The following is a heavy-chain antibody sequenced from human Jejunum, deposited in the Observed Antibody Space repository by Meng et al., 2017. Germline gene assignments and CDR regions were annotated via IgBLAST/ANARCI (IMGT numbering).Heavy chain of an antibody. CDR1: GFTFSRFG. Sequence: GESLKISCAASGFTFSRFGMHWVRQAPGKGLEWLAVVWFDGSKAYYVDSVTGRFTVSRDNSKNMLYLQMNSLRAEDTAVYYCASDDGRNSAAFWGQGTRVTGAS. CDR2: VWFDGSKA. J-gene: IGHJ4*02. CDR3: ASDDGRNSAAF. V-gene: IGHV3-33*01. D-gene: IGHD6-25*01.